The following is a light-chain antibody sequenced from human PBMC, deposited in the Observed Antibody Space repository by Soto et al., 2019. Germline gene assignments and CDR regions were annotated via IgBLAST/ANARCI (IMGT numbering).Light chain of an antibody. J-gene: IGLJ1*01. CDR3: ASYTTSSTYV. CDR1: SSDVGGYSY. Sequence: QSVLTQPASVSGSPGQSIAISCTGTSSDVGGYSYVSWYQQQPGKAPKLVTSDVSNRPSGVSDRFSGSKSGNTASLTISGLQTEDEADYYCASYTTSSTYVFGTGTKVTV. V-gene: IGLV2-14*01. CDR2: DVS.